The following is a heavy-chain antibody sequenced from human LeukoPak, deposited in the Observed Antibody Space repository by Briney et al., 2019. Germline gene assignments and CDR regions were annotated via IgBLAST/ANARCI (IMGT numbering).Heavy chain of an antibody. V-gene: IGHV4-4*07. Sequence: SETLSLTCTVSGGSTSSYYWSWIRQPAGKGLEWIGRIYTSGSTNYNPSLKSRVTMSVDTSKNQFSLKLSSVTAADTAVYYCARGAPIIAANYYYYGMDVWGQGTTVTVSS. CDR1: GGSTSSYY. CDR3: ARGAPIIAANYYYYGMDV. D-gene: IGHD6-25*01. CDR2: IYTSGST. J-gene: IGHJ6*02.